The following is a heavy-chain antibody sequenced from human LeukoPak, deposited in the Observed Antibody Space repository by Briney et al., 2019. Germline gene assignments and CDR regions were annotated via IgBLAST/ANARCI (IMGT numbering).Heavy chain of an antibody. D-gene: IGHD3-3*01. CDR2: VYASGSI. CDR1: GGSISNHY. CDR3: TRDLSLLYDFWSGYFDY. J-gene: IGHJ4*02. Sequence: PSETLSLTCSVSGGSISNHYWSWIRQPAGKGLEWIGRVYASGSITYNPSLQSRVTISVDTSKNQFSLKLSSVTAADTAVYYCTRDLSLLYDFWSGYFDYWGQGTLVTVSS. V-gene: IGHV4-4*07.